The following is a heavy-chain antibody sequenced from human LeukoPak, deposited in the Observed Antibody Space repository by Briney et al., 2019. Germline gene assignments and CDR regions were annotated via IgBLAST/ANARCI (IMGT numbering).Heavy chain of an antibody. V-gene: IGHV3-30*04. CDR3: ARAWSRVDAFDI. Sequence: GGSLRLSCAASGITFSSYAMHWVRQAPGKGLEWVAVISYDGSNKYYADSVKGRFTISRDNAKNSLYLQMNSLRAEDTAVYYCARAWSRVDAFDIWGQGTMVTVSS. CDR1: GITFSSYA. CDR2: ISYDGSNK. D-gene: IGHD2-8*02. J-gene: IGHJ3*02.